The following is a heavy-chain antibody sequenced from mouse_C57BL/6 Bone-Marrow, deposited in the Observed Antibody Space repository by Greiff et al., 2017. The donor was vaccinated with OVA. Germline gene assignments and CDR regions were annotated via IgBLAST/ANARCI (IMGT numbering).Heavy chain of an antibody. CDR3: ERISNYGYFDY. CDR2: IYPGDGDT. CDR1: GYAFSSYW. Sequence: QVQLKESGAELVKPGASVKISCKASGYAFSSYWMNWVKQRPGKGLEWIGQIYPGDGDTNYNGKFKGKATLTADKSSSTAYMQLSSLTSEDSAVYFCERISNYGYFDYWGQGTTLTVSS. J-gene: IGHJ2*01. D-gene: IGHD2-5*01. V-gene: IGHV1-80*01.